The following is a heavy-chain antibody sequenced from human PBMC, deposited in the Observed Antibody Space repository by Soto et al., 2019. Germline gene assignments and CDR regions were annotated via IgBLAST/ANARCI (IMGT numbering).Heavy chain of an antibody. J-gene: IGHJ6*02. V-gene: IGHV1-69*01. CDR1: GGTFSRYP. D-gene: IGHD6-19*01. CDR3: ARARAVAGLYHGMDV. Sequence: QVQLVQSGAEVRKPGSSVKVSCKASGGTFSRYPISWVRQAPGQGLEWMGGMIPMFGTANHAQKFQGRVNITADESTSTAYMELSSLRSEDTAMYFCARARAVAGLYHGMDVWGQGTTVIVSS. CDR2: MIPMFGTA.